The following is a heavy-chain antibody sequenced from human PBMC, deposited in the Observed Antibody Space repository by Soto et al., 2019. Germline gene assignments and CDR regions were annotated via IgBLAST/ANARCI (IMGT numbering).Heavy chain of an antibody. D-gene: IGHD5-18*01. CDR3: GRTGNTAMVDFDY. CDR2: IYYSGST. Sequence: SETLSLTCTVSGGSISSSSYYWGWIRQPPGKGLEWIGSIYYSGSTYYNPSLKSRVTISVDTSKNQFSLKLSSVTAADTAVFYWGRTGNTAMVDFDYWGQGTLVTVPS. J-gene: IGHJ4*02. CDR1: GGSISSSSYY. V-gene: IGHV4-39*01.